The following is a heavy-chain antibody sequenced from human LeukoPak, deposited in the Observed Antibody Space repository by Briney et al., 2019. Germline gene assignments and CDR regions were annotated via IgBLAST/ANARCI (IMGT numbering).Heavy chain of an antibody. D-gene: IGHD5-12*01. CDR2: IYHSGST. V-gene: IGHV4-4*02. Sequence: SGTLSLTCAVSGGSISSSNWWSWVRPPPGKGLEWTGEIYHSGSTNSNPSLKSRATISVDKTKNQFSLNLSSATAADTAVYYCAQGRRGYDYVTCFDPWGQGTLVTVSS. CDR3: AQGRRGYDYVTCFDP. CDR1: GGSISSSNW. J-gene: IGHJ5*02.